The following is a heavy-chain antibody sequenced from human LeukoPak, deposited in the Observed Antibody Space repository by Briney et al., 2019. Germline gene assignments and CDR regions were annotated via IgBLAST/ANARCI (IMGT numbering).Heavy chain of an antibody. CDR1: GFTFSSEA. J-gene: IGHJ4*02. CDR2: ISPAGGTT. D-gene: IGHD6-13*01. Sequence: GGSLRLSCAVFGFTFSSEAMGWVRQLPGGGLEWVSTISPAGGTTYYAESMKGRFTISRDNSKSTLYLQMNSLRVEDTAVYCCTKVRSGSSSWALRVFDYWGQGALVTVSS. V-gene: IGHV3-23*01. CDR3: TKVRSGSSSWALRVFDY.